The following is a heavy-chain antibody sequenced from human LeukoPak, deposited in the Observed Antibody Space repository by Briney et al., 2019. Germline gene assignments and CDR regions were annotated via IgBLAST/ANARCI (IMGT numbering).Heavy chain of an antibody. Sequence: SETLSLTCAVYGGSFSGYYWSWIRQPPGKGLEWIGEINHSGSTNYNPSLKSRVTISVDTSKNQFSLKLSSVTAADTAIYYCVKYGDNAGAYWGQGTLVTVSS. CDR1: GGSFSGYY. D-gene: IGHD4-17*01. V-gene: IGHV4-34*01. CDR3: VKYGDNAGAY. J-gene: IGHJ4*02. CDR2: INHSGST.